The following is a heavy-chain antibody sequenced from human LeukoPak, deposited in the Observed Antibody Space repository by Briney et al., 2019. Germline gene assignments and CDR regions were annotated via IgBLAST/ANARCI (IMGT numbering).Heavy chain of an antibody. CDR2: VSGSCRIT. V-gene: IGHV3-23*01. CDR1: GFTFKNFG. CDR3: AKRRPTGNYFDY. D-gene: IGHD2-8*02. J-gene: IGHJ4*02. Sequence: PGGSLRPSCEGSGFTFKNFGMRWIRQDPGKGLEWVSEVSGSCRITDYADSVKGRFAISRDNPKNALYLQMNNLGGEDTAIYYCAKRRPTGNYFDYWGQGTLVTVSA.